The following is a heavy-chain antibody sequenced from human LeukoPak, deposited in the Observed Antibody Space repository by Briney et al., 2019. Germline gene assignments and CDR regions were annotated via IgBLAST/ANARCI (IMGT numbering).Heavy chain of an antibody. J-gene: IGHJ4*02. CDR2: IKSYAYGGTT. V-gene: IGHV3-49*04. CDR3: SKDITDY. D-gene: IGHD1-14*01. Sequence: GRSLRLSCTASGFTFGGYAMSWVRQAPGKGLEWVGFIKSYAYGGTTEYAASVKGSFTISRDDSNNIAYLQMNSLKTEDTAVYYCSKDITDYWGQGTLVTVSS. CDR1: GFTFGGYA.